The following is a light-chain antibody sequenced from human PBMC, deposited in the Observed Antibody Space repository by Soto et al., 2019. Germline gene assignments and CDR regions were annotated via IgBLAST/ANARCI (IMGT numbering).Light chain of an antibody. Sequence: EIVLTQSPATLSLSPGERATLSCRASQSVSSYLAWYQQKPGQAPRLLIYDASNRATGIPARFSGSGSGTDFTLTISRLEAEDFAVYYCQHYGSSPANTFGQGTKLEIK. J-gene: IGKJ2*01. CDR3: QHYGSSPANT. V-gene: IGKV3-20*01. CDR1: QSVSSY. CDR2: DAS.